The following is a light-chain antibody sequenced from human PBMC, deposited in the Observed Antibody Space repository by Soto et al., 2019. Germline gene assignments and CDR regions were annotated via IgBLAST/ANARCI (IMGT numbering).Light chain of an antibody. CDR3: ATWDNSLNGYV. CDR2: TNN. Sequence: QSVLSQPPSVSGTPAQRVTISCSGSSSNIGSDAVNWYQQLPGTAPKLLIYTNNQRPSGVPDRFSGSKSGTSASLAISGLQSEDEADYYCATWDNSLNGYVFGDGTKVTVL. CDR1: SSNIGSDA. V-gene: IGLV1-44*01. J-gene: IGLJ1*01.